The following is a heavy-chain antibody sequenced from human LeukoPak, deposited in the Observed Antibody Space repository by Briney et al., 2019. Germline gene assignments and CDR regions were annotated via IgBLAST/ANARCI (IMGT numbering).Heavy chain of an antibody. CDR1: GYTFTSYD. CDR2: MNPTSGNT. D-gene: IGHD5-24*01. CDR3: AREKSVEMATMAFDY. J-gene: IGHJ4*02. V-gene: IGHV1-8*01. Sequence: ASVKVSCKASGYTFTSYDINWVRQATGQGLGWMGWMNPTSGNTGYAQKFQGRVTMTRDTSTSTVYMELSGLRSEDTAVYYCAREKSVEMATMAFDYWGQGTLVTVSS.